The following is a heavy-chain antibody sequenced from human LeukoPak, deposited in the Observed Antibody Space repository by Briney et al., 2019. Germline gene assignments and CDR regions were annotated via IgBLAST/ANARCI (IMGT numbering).Heavy chain of an antibody. CDR1: GGSISSSSYY. CDR3: ARHSSEYGDYVFDY. CDR2: VYYSGST. Sequence: PSETLSLTCTVSGGSISSSSYYWGWIRQPSGKELEWIGSVYYSGSTYYNPSLKSRLTISVDASSNHFSLKLSSVTAADTAVYYCARHSSEYGDYVFDYWGQGTLVTVSS. D-gene: IGHD4-17*01. V-gene: IGHV4-39*01. J-gene: IGHJ4*02.